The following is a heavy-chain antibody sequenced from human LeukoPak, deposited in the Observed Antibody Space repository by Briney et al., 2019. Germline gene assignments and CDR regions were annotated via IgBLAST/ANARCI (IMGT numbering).Heavy chain of an antibody. J-gene: IGHJ5*02. CDR1: GYTFTGYY. Sequence: ASVKVSCKAFGYTFTGYYMHWVRQAPGQGLEWMGRINPNSGGTNYAQKFQGRVTMTRDTSISTAYMELSRLRSDDTAVYYCARDKGSSWENWFDPWGQGTLVNVSS. D-gene: IGHD6-13*01. CDR2: INPNSGGT. CDR3: ARDKGSSWENWFDP. V-gene: IGHV1-2*06.